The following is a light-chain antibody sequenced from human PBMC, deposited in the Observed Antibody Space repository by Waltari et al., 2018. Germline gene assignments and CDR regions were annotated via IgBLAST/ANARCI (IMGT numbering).Light chain of an antibody. CDR3: SSRELSGHVV. J-gene: IGLJ2*01. CDR2: GKN. Sequence: SSALTQDPAVSVALGPTVRIPCQGFCLRTYYGNWCRQKPVQPPELVIYGKNNRPSGIPDRFSASSSGNTASLIITGAQAEDEADYYCSSRELSGHVVFGGGTRLTVL. V-gene: IGLV3-19*01. CDR1: CLRTYY.